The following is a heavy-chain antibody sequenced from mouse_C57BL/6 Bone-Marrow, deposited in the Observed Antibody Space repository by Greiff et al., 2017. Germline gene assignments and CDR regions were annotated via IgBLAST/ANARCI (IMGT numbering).Heavy chain of an antibody. CDR3: AHLLLGGFAY. D-gene: IGHD2-1*01. V-gene: IGHV1-5*01. Sequence: VQLQQSGTVLARPGASVKMSCKTSGYTFTSYWMHWVKQRPGQGLEWIGAIYPGNSYTSYNQKFKGKAKLTAVTSASTAYMELSSLTNEDSAVYYCAHLLLGGFAYWGQGTLVTVSA. J-gene: IGHJ3*01. CDR2: IYPGNSYT. CDR1: GYTFTSYW.